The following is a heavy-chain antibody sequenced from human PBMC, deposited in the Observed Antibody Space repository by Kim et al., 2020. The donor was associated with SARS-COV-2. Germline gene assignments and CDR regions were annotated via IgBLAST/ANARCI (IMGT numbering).Heavy chain of an antibody. Sequence: SETLSLTCTVSGGSISSYYWSWIRQPPGKGLEWIGYIYYSGSTNYNPSLKSRVTISVDTSKNQFSLKLSSVTAADTAVYSCARAEPYYYYGTDVWGQGTTVTVSS. J-gene: IGHJ6*02. CDR3: ARAEPYYYYGTDV. CDR2: IYYSGST. V-gene: IGHV4-59*13. CDR1: GGSISSYY.